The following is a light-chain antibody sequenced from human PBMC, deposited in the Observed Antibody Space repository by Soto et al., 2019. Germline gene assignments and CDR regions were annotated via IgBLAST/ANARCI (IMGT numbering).Light chain of an antibody. CDR1: QSVGNNY. J-gene: IGKJ1*01. V-gene: IGKV3-20*01. CDR3: QQYGLSRT. Sequence: EIVLTQSPGTLSLSPGERATLSCRASQSVGNNYLAWYQQKPGQAPRLLVYDASRRATGIPDRFSGSGSGTDFTLTISRLEPEDLAVYHCQQYGLSRTFGQGTKVEI. CDR2: DAS.